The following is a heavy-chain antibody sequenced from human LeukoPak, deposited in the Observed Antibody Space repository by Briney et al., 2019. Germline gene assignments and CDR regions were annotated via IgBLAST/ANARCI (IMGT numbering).Heavy chain of an antibody. D-gene: IGHD5-12*01. J-gene: IGHJ4*02. CDR1: GFTVIDYS. CDR3: ARDHRYAFDN. V-gene: IGHV3-11*06. CDR2: VGISSGNT. Sequence: GGSLRLSCAASGFTVIDYSMSWVRQAPGKGLEWISYVGISSGNTKYADSVKGRFTISGDSAKNSVFLQMNSLRVEDTAVYYCARDHRYAFDNWGQGTLVTVSS.